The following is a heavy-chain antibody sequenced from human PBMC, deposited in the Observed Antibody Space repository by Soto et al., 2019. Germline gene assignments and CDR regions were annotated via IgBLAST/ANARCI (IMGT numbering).Heavy chain of an antibody. CDR3: AREHYCSSTSCSYFFDY. J-gene: IGHJ4*02. D-gene: IGHD2-2*01. V-gene: IGHV4-31*03. Sequence: SETLSLTCNVSGAAFTSDNYYWSWIRQHPGKGLEWLGYVYYSGSAYYSPSLKSRISISVDTSKNQFSLKLNSVTAADTAVYYCAREHYCSSTSCSYFFDYWGQGSLVTVSS. CDR1: GAAFTSDNYY. CDR2: VYYSGSA.